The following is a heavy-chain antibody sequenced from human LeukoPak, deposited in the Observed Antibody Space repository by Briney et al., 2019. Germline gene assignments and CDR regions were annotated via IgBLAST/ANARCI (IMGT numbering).Heavy chain of an antibody. Sequence: PGGSLRLSCVASGFTFGSFSMNWVRQAPGKGLEWVSFISNSGSPIYYADSVKGRFTISRDNAKNSLYLQMNSLRAEDTAVYYCAVWARVAPDILTPRPRDYWGQGTLVTVSS. J-gene: IGHJ4*02. V-gene: IGHV3-21*05. CDR1: GFTFGSFS. D-gene: IGHD3-9*01. CDR3: AVWARVAPDILTPRPRDY. CDR2: ISNSGSPI.